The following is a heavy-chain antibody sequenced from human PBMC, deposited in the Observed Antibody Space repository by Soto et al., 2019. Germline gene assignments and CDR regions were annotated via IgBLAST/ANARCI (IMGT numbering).Heavy chain of an antibody. CDR2: IIPIFGTA. V-gene: IGHV1-69*06. J-gene: IGHJ6*02. D-gene: IGHD4-17*01. Sequence: SVKVSCKASGGTFSSYAISWVRQAPGQGLEWMGGIIPIFGTANYAQKFQGRVTITADKSTSTACMELSSLRSEDTAVYYCARPMTTVTPYYYYYGMDVWGQGTTVTVSS. CDR3: ARPMTTVTPYYYYYGMDV. CDR1: GGTFSSYA.